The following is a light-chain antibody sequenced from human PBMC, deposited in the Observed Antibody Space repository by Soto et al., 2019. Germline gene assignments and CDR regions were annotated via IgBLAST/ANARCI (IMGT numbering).Light chain of an antibody. V-gene: IGKV1-9*01. Sequence: IQLTQSPSSLSASVGDRVTITCRASQGISSYLAWYQQKPGKAPKLLIYAASTLQGGVPSRFSRSGSGTDFPLTFRSLQPEDFATYYCQQLNSYPITFGQGTRLEIK. J-gene: IGKJ5*01. CDR2: AAS. CDR3: QQLNSYPIT. CDR1: QGISSY.